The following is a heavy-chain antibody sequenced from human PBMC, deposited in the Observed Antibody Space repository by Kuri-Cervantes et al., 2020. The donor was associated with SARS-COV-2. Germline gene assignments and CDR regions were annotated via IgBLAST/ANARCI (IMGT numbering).Heavy chain of an antibody. V-gene: IGHV3-30*03. CDR1: GFTFSSYG. CDR3: ARCARLRWDFDY. CDR2: ISYDGSNK. Sequence: GGSLRLSCAASGFTFSSYGMHWVRQAPGKGLEWVAVISYDGSNKYYADYVKGRFTISRDNAKNSLYLQMNSLRDEDTAVYYCARCARLRWDFDYWGQGTLVTGSS. J-gene: IGHJ4*02. D-gene: IGHD4-23*01.